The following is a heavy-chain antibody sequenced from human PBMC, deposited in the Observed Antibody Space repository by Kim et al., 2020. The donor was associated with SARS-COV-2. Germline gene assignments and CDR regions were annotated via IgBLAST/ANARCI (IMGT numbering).Heavy chain of an antibody. CDR2: IKQDGSEQ. CDR1: GFIFSSHW. V-gene: IGHV3-7*03. D-gene: IGHD1-26*01. J-gene: IGHJ5*02. Sequence: GGSLRLSCEASGFIFSSHWMSWIRQAPGKGLEWVANIKQDGSEQYYLDSVKGRFTISRDNVKNSLYLQMNSLRVEDTAVYYCARNGSTGDRWGQGTLVTVSS. CDR3: ARNGSTGDR.